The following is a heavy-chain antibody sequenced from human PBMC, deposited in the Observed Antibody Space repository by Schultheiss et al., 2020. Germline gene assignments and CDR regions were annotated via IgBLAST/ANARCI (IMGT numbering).Heavy chain of an antibody. V-gene: IGHV4-34*01. CDR3: ARQYRLYYYGSGSYFDY. CDR1: GGSFSGYY. J-gene: IGHJ4*02. CDR2: IYYSGST. Sequence: SETLSLTCAVYGGSFSGYYWSWIRQPPGKGLEWIGYIYYSGSTYYNPSLKSRVTISVDTSKNQFSLKLSSVTAADTAVYYCARQYRLYYYGSGSYFDYWGQGTLGTVSA. D-gene: IGHD3-10*01.